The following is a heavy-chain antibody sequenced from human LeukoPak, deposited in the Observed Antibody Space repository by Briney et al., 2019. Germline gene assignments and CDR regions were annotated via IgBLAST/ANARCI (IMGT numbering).Heavy chain of an antibody. Sequence: GESLKISCKGSGYSFTSYWIGWVRQMPGKGLEWMGLIYPGDSDTRYSPSFQGQVTISADKSISTAYLQWSSLKASDTAMYYCARQKGSSGWWEGPTNYFDYWGQGTLVTVSS. J-gene: IGHJ4*02. CDR2: IYPGDSDT. V-gene: IGHV5-51*01. CDR1: GYSFTSYW. D-gene: IGHD6-19*01. CDR3: ARQKGSSGWWEGPTNYFDY.